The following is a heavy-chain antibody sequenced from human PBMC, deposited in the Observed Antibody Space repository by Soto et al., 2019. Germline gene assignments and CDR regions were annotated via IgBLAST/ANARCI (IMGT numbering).Heavy chain of an antibody. V-gene: IGHV3-23*01. CDR3: AIRPLGYCSGGSCYH. CDR1: GFTFSSYA. CDR2: ISGSGGST. D-gene: IGHD2-15*01. J-gene: IGHJ5*02. Sequence: GGSLRLSCAASGFTFSSYAMSWVRQAPGKGLEWVSAISGSGGSTYYADSVKGRFTISRDNSKNTLYLQMNSLRAEDTAVYYCAIRPLGYCSGGSCYHWGQGTLVTVSS.